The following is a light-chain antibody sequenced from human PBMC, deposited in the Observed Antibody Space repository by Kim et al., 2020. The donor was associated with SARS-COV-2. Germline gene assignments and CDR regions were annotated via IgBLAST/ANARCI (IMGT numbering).Light chain of an antibody. Sequence: RVTISCTGSSSNIGAYYDVHWYQQVPGTAPKLLIHDNTNRPSGVPDRFSGSKSGTSASLDITGLQAEDEAVYYCQSYDRSLSGSVFGGGTQLTVL. CDR1: SSNIGAYYD. CDR3: QSYDRSLSGSV. V-gene: IGLV1-40*01. CDR2: DNT. J-gene: IGLJ3*02.